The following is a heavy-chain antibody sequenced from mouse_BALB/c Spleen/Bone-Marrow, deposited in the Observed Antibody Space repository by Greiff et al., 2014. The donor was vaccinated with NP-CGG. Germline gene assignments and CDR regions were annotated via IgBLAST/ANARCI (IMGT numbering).Heavy chain of an antibody. CDR3: ASYIYGYYFDY. D-gene: IGHD2-12*01. CDR1: GFNVKDTY. CDR2: IDPANGNT. V-gene: IGHV14-3*02. Sequence: VQLQQSGAELVKPGASVKLSCTASGFNVKDTYIHWVRQRPEQGLEWIGRIDPANGNTKYDPKFQGKATITADPSSNTAYLQLSSLTSEDTAVYYCASYIYGYYFDYWGQGTTLTVSS. J-gene: IGHJ2*01.